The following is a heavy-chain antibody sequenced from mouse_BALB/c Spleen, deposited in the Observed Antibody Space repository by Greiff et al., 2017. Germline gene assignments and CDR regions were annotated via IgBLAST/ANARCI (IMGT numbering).Heavy chain of an antibody. D-gene: IGHD2-3*01. J-gene: IGHJ2*01. CDR1: GFSLTSYG. CDR3: ARDLGYYDY. CDR2: IWAGGST. V-gene: IGHV2-9*02. Sequence: QVQLQQSGPSLVQPSQSLSITCTVSGFSLTSYGVHWVRQPPGKGLEWLGVIWAGGSTNYNSALMSRLSISKDNSKSQVFLKMNSLQTDDTAMYYCARDLGYYDYWGQGTTLTVSS.